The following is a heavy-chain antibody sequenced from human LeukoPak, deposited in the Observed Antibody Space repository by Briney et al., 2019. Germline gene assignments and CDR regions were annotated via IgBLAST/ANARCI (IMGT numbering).Heavy chain of an antibody. J-gene: IGHJ3*02. CDR1: GFTVSSNY. CDR2: IYGCGST. CDR3: ARRTRDDAFDI. V-gene: IGHV3-66*03. Sequence: PGGSLRLSCAASGFTVSSNYMSWVRQAPGKGLEWVSVIYGCGSTYYADSVKGRFTISRDNAKNSLYLQMNSLRAEDTAVYYCARRTRDDAFDIWGQGTMVTVSS. D-gene: IGHD2-8*01.